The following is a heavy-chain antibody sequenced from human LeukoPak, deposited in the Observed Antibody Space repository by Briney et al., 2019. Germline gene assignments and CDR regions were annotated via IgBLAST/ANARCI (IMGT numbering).Heavy chain of an antibody. D-gene: IGHD4-11*01. V-gene: IGHV4-4*07. J-gene: IGHJ3*02. CDR1: GDSISNYY. CDR2: IYTSGST. CDR3: ASNEGTKTTEQKGGAFDI. Sequence: PSETLSLTCTVSGDSISNYYWSWIRQPAGKGLEWIGRIYTSGSTNYNPSLKSRVTMSVDTSKNQFSLKLSSVTAADTAVYYCASNEGTKTTEQKGGAFDIWGQGTMVTVSS.